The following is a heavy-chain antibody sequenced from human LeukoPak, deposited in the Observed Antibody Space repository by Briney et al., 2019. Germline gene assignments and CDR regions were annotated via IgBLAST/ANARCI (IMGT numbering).Heavy chain of an antibody. D-gene: IGHD6-19*01. CDR3: ARDHGWDYMDV. V-gene: IGHV3-7*01. Sequence: GGSLRLSCAASGFTFNSYGMHWVRQAPGKGLEWVANIKTDGSQIYYVDSVKGRFTISRDNAKNSLYLQMNSLRAEDTAVYYCARDHGWDYMDVWGKGTTVTVSS. J-gene: IGHJ6*03. CDR1: GFTFNSYG. CDR2: IKTDGSQI.